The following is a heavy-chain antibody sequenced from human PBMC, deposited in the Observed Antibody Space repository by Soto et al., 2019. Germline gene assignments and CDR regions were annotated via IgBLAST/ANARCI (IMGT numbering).Heavy chain of an antibody. CDR2: LVPVFGTA. Sequence: QVQLVQSGAEVKKPGSSVKVSCKASGGTFSSLAISWVRQAPGQGLEWMGGLVPVFGTANYAQKFQGRVTITADTSTSTSYMELGSLRSEDTAVYYCARIPGVFDYWGQGTLVTVSS. CDR1: GGTFSSLA. V-gene: IGHV1-69*06. D-gene: IGHD2-21*01. CDR3: ARIPGVFDY. J-gene: IGHJ4*02.